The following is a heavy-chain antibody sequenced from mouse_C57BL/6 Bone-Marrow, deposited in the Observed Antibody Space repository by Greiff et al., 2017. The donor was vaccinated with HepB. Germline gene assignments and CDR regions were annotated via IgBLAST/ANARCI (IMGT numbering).Heavy chain of an antibody. Sequence: EVMLVESGGGLVKPGGSLKLSCAASGFTFSSYAMSWVRQTPEKRLEWVATISDGGSYTYYPDNVKGRFTISRDKAKNNLYLQMSHLKSEDTAMDYCARAYYYGPKGGYFDVWGTGTTVTVSS. D-gene: IGHD1-1*01. V-gene: IGHV5-4*03. CDR3: ARAYYYGPKGGYFDV. CDR2: ISDGGSYT. CDR1: GFTFSSYA. J-gene: IGHJ1*03.